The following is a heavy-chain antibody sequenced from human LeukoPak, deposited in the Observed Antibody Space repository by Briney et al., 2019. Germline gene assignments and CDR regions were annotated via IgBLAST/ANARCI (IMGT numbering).Heavy chain of an antibody. J-gene: IGHJ4*02. CDR3: VKELNSQRPFDS. D-gene: IGHD1-1*01. CDR1: GFTFSSHA. V-gene: IGHV3-30*02. Sequence: GGSLRLSCTASGFTFSSHAMHWVRQAPNKGLEWVAFIQYDGTIEFYADSVQGRFTISRDNSLDTLSLQIYSLRAEDTAVYYCVKELNSQRPFDSWGQGALVTVSS. CDR2: IQYDGTIE.